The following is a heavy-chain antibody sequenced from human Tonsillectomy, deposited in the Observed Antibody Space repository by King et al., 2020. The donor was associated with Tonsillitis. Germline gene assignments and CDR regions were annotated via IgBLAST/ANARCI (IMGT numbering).Heavy chain of an antibody. CDR2: ISGSGGNT. CDR1: GFTFSSYA. J-gene: IGHJ6*03. D-gene: IGHD1-14*01. Sequence: VQLVESGGGFVQPGGSLRLSCAASGFTFSSYAMNWVRQPAGGGLEWVSGISGSGGNTDYADSVKGRFTISRDNSKNMFYLQMNSLRAEDTDVYYCAKDGRGNPYYMDVWGKGTTVTVSS. V-gene: IGHV3-23*04. CDR3: AKDGRGNPYYMDV.